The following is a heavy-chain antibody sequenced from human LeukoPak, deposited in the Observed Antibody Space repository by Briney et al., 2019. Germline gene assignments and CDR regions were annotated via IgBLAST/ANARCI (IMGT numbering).Heavy chain of an antibody. J-gene: IGHJ6*03. CDR3: ARDEEIAVAGTYDYYYMDG. CDR1: GASIGGNY. Sequence: PSHSLSLTCTLSGASIGGNYWNWIRPPPGGGLECLGHIYYRGSITSNPSLKSRVSLSVVTSKKQFSLRLRSVTAADTAVYYCARDEEIAVAGTYDYYYMDGWGKGTTVTISS. CDR2: IYYRGSI. V-gene: IGHV4-59*01. D-gene: IGHD6-13*01.